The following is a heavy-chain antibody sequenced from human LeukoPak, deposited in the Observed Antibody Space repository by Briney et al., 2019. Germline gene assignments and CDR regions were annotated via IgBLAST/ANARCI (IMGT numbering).Heavy chain of an antibody. CDR3: ARDSSYDSGGHYYVFDY. J-gene: IGHJ4*02. CDR1: GFTFSSYA. CDR2: ISGSGGST. V-gene: IGHV3-23*01. Sequence: GGSLRLSCAASGFTFSSYAMSWVRQAPGKGLEWVSVISGSGGSTYYADSVKGRSTIFRDNSKNTLYLQMNSLRAEDTAVYYCARDSSYDSGGHYYVFDYWGQGTPVTVSS. D-gene: IGHD3-22*01.